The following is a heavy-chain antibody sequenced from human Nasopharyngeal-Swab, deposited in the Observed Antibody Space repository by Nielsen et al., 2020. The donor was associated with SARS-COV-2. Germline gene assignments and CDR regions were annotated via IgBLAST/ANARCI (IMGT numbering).Heavy chain of an antibody. D-gene: IGHD1-1*01. CDR1: GFTFSDYY. V-gene: IGHV3-11*01. Sequence: GGSLRLSCAASGFTFSDYYMSWIRQAPGKGLEWVSYISSSGSTIYYADSVKGRFTISRDNAKNSLHLQMNSLRAEDTAVYYCASSRTTQNWFDPWGQGTLVTVSS. CDR3: ASSRTTQNWFDP. J-gene: IGHJ5*02. CDR2: ISSSGSTI.